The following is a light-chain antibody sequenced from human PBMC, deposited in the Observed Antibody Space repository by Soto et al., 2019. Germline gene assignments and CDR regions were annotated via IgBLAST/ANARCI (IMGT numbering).Light chain of an antibody. Sequence: EIVLTQSPGTLSLSPGERATLSCRASQSMSSSYLAWYQQKPGQAPRLLIYGASSMATGIPDRFSGRGSGTDFTLTISSLEPEDFAVYYCQQYGSSPLTFGGGTKVGIK. CDR1: QSMSSSY. V-gene: IGKV3-20*01. J-gene: IGKJ4*01. CDR2: GAS. CDR3: QQYGSSPLT.